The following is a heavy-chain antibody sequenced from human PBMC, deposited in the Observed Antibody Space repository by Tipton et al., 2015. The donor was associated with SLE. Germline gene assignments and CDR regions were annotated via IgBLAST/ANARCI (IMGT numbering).Heavy chain of an antibody. V-gene: IGHV3-74*01. D-gene: IGHD3-3*01. Sequence: SLRLSCAASGFTFSSYWMHWVRQAPGKGLVWVSRINSDGGGTSYADSVKGRFTISRDNAENTLYLQMNNLRAEDTAFYYCARIEDFWSGRIDYWGQGTLITVSS. CDR1: GFTFSSYW. J-gene: IGHJ4*02. CDR3: ARIEDFWSGRIDY. CDR2: INSDGGGT.